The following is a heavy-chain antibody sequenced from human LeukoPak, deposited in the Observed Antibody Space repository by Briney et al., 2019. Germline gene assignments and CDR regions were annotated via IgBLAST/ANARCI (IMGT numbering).Heavy chain of an antibody. J-gene: IGHJ1*01. D-gene: IGHD7-27*01. CDR3: GRFRANWGLAF. V-gene: IGHV3-66*02. Sequence: GGSLRLSCAGSGFTVSDSYRTWIRQAPGKGLEWVSVIYAGGDTYYADSVKGRFTLSRDNSKNTLNLQMNSLTPEDTAVYYCGRFRANWGLAFWGRGTLVTVSS. CDR1: GFTVSDSY. CDR2: IYAGGDT.